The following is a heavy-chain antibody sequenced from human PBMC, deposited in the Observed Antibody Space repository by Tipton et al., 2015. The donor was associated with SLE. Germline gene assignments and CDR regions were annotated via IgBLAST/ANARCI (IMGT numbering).Heavy chain of an antibody. Sequence: GLVKPSETLSLICTVSGGSISSLYWSWIRQPPGKGLEWIGYIYYSGSTNYNPSLKSRVTISIDTSKNQFSLKLSSVTAADTAVFYCARDGESVGGVIPYYWGQGTLVTVSS. D-gene: IGHD3-16*02. V-gene: IGHV4-59*11. CDR2: IYYSGST. CDR1: GGSISSLY. J-gene: IGHJ4*02. CDR3: ARDGESVGGVIPYY.